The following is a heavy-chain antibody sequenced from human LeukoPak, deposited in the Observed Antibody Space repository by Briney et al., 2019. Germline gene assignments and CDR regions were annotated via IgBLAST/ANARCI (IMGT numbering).Heavy chain of an antibody. CDR2: IYSGGST. Sequence: SETLSLTCNFSGGSINTDDWSWIRQPAGKGLEWIGRIYSGGSTNYNPSLKSRVTISIDKSKSQLYLKLNSLTAADTAVYYCARDYSSAWTFDYWGQGTPVAAS. J-gene: IGHJ4*02. D-gene: IGHD6-19*01. V-gene: IGHV4-4*07. CDR3: ARDYSSAWTFDY. CDR1: GGSINTDD.